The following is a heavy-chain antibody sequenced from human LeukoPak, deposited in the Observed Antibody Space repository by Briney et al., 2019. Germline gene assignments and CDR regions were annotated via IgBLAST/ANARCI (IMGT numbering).Heavy chain of an antibody. Sequence: GGSLRLSCAASGFTFTTYWMHWVRQAPGKGLVWVSHINSDGSITSYADSVKGRFTISRDNAKNTLYLQMNSLRAEDTAVYYCARDAVDTANAVWGQGTTDTVSS. V-gene: IGHV3-74*01. D-gene: IGHD5-18*01. J-gene: IGHJ6*02. CDR3: ARDAVDTANAV. CDR1: GFTFTTYW. CDR2: INSDGSIT.